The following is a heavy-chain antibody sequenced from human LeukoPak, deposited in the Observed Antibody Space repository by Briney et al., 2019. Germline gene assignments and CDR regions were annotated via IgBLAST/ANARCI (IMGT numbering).Heavy chain of an antibody. Sequence: GASVKVSCKASGGTFSSYAISWVRQAPGQGLEWMGGIIPIFGTANYAQKFQGRVTITTDESTSTAYMELSSLRSEDTAVYYCARVYCSSTSCGYYYMDVWGKGTTVTVSS. CDR2: IIPIFGTA. CDR3: ARVYCSSTSCGYYYMDV. D-gene: IGHD2-2*01. CDR1: GGTFSSYA. V-gene: IGHV1-69*05. J-gene: IGHJ6*03.